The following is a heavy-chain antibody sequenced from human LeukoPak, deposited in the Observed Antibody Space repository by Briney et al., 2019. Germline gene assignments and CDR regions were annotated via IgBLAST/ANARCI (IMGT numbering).Heavy chain of an antibody. J-gene: IGHJ4*02. CDR1: GFTFSSYG. CDR3: ARDMYGYDNFDY. Sequence: GGSLRLSCAASGFTFSSYGMHWVRQAPGKGLEWVAVIWYDGSNKYYADSVKGRFTISRDNSKNTLYLQMNSLRAEYTAVYYSARDMYGYDNFDYWGQGTLVTVSS. D-gene: IGHD5-12*01. CDR2: IWYDGSNK. V-gene: IGHV3-33*01.